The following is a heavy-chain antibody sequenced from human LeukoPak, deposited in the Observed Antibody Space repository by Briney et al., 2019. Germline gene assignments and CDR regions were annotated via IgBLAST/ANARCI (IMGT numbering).Heavy chain of an antibody. CDR1: GFTFSGSS. CDR3: TTSYSGNSWYDWFGP. Sequence: GGSLRLSCAASGFTFSGSSIPWVRQASGKRLEWVGLIRTKANSYATAYAASVTGRFTISRDDSKDTPYLQMNSLKTEDTALYFCTTSYSGNSWYDWFGPWGQGTLVTVSS. D-gene: IGHD6-13*01. J-gene: IGHJ5*02. V-gene: IGHV3-73*01. CDR2: IRTKANSYAT.